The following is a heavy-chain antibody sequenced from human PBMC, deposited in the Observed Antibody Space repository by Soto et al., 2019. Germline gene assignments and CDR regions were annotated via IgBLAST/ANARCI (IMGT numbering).Heavy chain of an antibody. CDR3: ARHPIVQWPDY. D-gene: IGHD6-19*01. CDR1: GGSISSSSYY. V-gene: IGHV4-39*01. J-gene: IGHJ4*02. Sequence: PSETLSLTCTVPGGSISSSSYYWGWIRQPPGKGLEWIGSIYYSGSTYYNPSLKSRVTISVDTSKNQFSLKLSSVTAADTAVYYCARHPIVQWPDYWGQGTLVTVSS. CDR2: IYYSGST.